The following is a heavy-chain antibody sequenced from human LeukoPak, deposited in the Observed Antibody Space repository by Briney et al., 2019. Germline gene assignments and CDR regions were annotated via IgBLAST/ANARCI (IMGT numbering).Heavy chain of an antibody. CDR1: GGSISSYY. Sequence: SETLSLTCTVSGGSISSYYWSWIRQPSGKGLEWIGYIYYSGSTYYKPSLKSRVTISVDTSKNQFSLKLSSVTAADTAVYYCARGGYYGSGNDFRFDPWGQGTLVTVSS. D-gene: IGHD3-10*01. V-gene: IGHV4-59*01. J-gene: IGHJ5*02. CDR3: ARGGYYGSGNDFRFDP. CDR2: IYYSGST.